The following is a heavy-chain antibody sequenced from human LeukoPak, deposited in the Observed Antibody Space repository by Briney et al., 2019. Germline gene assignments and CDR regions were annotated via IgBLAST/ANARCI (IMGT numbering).Heavy chain of an antibody. CDR1: GGSISSGDYY. Sequence: SRTLSLTCTVSGGSISSGDYYWSWIRQPPGKGLEWIGYIYYSGSTNYNPSLKSRVTISVDTSKNQFSLKLSSVTAADTAVYYCARGLRGWLDAFDIWGQGTMVTVSS. CDR3: ARGLRGWLDAFDI. CDR2: IYYSGST. D-gene: IGHD6-19*01. V-gene: IGHV4-30-4*01. J-gene: IGHJ3*02.